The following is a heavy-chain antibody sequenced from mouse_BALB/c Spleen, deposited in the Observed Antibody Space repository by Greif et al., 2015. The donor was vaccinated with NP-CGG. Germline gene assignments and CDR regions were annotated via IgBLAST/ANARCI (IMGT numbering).Heavy chain of an antibody. D-gene: IGHD2-4*01. CDR1: GFTFSSFG. J-gene: IGHJ3*01. CDR2: ISSGSSTI. CDR3: ARSYDYHDGAWFAY. Sequence: EVKLMESGGGLVQPGGSRKLSCAASGFTFSSFGMHWVRQAPEKGLEWVAYISSGSSTIYYADTVKGRFTISRDNPKNTLFLQMTSLRSEDTAMYYCARSYDYHDGAWFAYWGQGTLVTVSA. V-gene: IGHV5-17*02.